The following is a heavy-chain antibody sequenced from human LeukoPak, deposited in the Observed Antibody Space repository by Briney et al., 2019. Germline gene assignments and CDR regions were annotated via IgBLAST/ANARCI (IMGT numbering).Heavy chain of an antibody. V-gene: IGHV4-59*01. D-gene: IGHD1-26*01. CDR2: IYYSGST. Sequence: PSETLSLTCTVSGVSIRSYYWSWIRQPPGKGLEWIGYIYYSGSTNYNPSLKSRVTISVDTSKNQFSLKLSSVTAADTAVYYCARDFAFKGVGATSSAFDIWGQGTMVTVSS. CDR3: ARDFAFKGVGATSSAFDI. J-gene: IGHJ3*02. CDR1: GVSIRSYY.